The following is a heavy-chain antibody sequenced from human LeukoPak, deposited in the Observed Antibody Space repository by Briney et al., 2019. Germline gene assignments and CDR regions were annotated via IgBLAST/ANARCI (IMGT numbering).Heavy chain of an antibody. CDR2: IYYSGST. CDR3: ARGDSYGNDY. Sequence: SETLSLTCTVSGGSISSGGYYWSWIRQHPGKGLEWIGYIYYSGSTYYNPSPKSRVTISVDTSKNQFSLKLSSVTAADTAVYCCARGDSYGNDYWGQGTLVTVSS. CDR1: GGSISSGGYY. D-gene: IGHD5-18*01. V-gene: IGHV4-31*03. J-gene: IGHJ4*02.